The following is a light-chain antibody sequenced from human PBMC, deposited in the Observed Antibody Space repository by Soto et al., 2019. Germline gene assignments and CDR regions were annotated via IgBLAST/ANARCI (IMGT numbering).Light chain of an antibody. J-gene: IGLJ3*02. V-gene: IGLV1-40*01. CDR3: QSYDSRLSGWV. Sequence: QLVLTQPPSVSGAPGQKVTISCTRSSSNIGAAYDVHWYQHLPGTAPKLLIYGNNNRPSGVPDRFSGSKSGTSASLAITGLQAEDEADYYCQSYDSRLSGWVFGGGTKLTVL. CDR1: SSNIGAAYD. CDR2: GNN.